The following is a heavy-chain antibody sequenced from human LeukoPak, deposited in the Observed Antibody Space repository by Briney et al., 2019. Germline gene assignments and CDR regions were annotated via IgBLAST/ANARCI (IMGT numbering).Heavy chain of an antibody. CDR2: IHHSGST. V-gene: IGHV4-4*02. J-gene: IGHJ4*02. CDR1: GGSISSGSW. CDR3: ARGGDYRFDY. D-gene: IGHD4-17*01. Sequence: SETLSLTCAVSGGSISSGSWWGWIRQPPGKGLEWIGEIHHSGSTNYNPSLKSRVTLSVDKSKNQLSLRLTSVTAADAAVYYCARGGDYRFDYWGQGTLVTVSS.